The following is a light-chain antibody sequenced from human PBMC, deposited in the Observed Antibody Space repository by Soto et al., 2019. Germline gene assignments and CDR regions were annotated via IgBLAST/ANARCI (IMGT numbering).Light chain of an antibody. CDR1: QSVSSSY. CDR2: GAS. V-gene: IGKV3-20*01. J-gene: IGKJ3*01. CDR3: QQYGSSPVT. Sequence: EIVLTQSPDTLSLSPGERATLSCRASQSVSSSYLAWYQQKPGQAPRLLIYGASSRATGIPDRFSGSGSGTDFTLTISRLEPEDFAVYYCQQYGSSPVTFGPGTKADIK.